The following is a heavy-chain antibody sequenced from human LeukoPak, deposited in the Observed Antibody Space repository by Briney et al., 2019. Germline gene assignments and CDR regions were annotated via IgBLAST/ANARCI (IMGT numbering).Heavy chain of an antibody. CDR3: ARERPAVAGFDY. J-gene: IGHJ4*02. CDR1: GFTFSDYY. Sequence: GGSLRLSCAASGFTFSDYYMSWIRQAPGKGLEWVSYISSSGSTIYYADSVKGRFTISRDNAKNSLYLQTSSLRAEDTAVYYCARERPAVAGFDYWGQGTLVTVSS. CDR2: ISSSGSTI. D-gene: IGHD6-19*01. V-gene: IGHV3-11*01.